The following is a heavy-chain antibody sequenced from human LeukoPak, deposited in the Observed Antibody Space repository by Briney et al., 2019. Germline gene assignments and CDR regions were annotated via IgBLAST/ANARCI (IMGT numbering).Heavy chain of an antibody. J-gene: IGHJ4*02. CDR3: ASRSGYRQADGDFDY. CDR1: GFTFSRYG. V-gene: IGHV3-30*02. D-gene: IGHD3-22*01. Sequence: GGSLRLSCAASGFTFSRYGMHWVRQAPGKGLEWVAFISYVGSDKYYADSVKGRFTISRDNSKNTLYLQMNSQGAEDTAVYYCASRSGYRQADGDFDYWGQGALVTVSS. CDR2: ISYVGSDK.